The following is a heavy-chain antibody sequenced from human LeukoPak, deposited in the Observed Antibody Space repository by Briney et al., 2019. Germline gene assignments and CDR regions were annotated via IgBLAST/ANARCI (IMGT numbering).Heavy chain of an antibody. D-gene: IGHD3-9*01. CDR1: GFTLKDSA. CDR2: INFSGTNA. CDR3: ARQALLTGFDY. V-gene: IGHV3-23*01. J-gene: IGHJ4*02. Sequence: GALRLSCAGSGFTLKDSALAWVRLAPGKGLDWVSLINFSGTNAYYADSVKGRFTISRDNSKNTLYLQMNSLRAEDTAVYYCARQALLTGFDYWGQGTLVTVSS.